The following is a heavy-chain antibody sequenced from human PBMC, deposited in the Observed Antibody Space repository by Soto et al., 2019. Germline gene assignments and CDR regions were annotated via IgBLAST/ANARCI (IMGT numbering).Heavy chain of an antibody. V-gene: IGHV3-30*18. D-gene: IGHD1-26*01. CDR2: ISFDGSNK. J-gene: IGHJ4*02. CDR1: GFTFSSYG. Sequence: PGGSLRLSCAASGFTFSSYGMFWVRQAPGRGLEWAAFISFDGSNKCSDSVKGRFTISRDNSKNTLYLQMNSLRAEDTAVYYCAKGYYSGRYSDFDCWGQGTLVTVSS. CDR3: AKGYYSGRYSDFDC.